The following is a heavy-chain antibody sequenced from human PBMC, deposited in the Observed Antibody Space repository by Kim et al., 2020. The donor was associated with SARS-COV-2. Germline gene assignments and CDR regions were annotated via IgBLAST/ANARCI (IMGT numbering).Heavy chain of an antibody. J-gene: IGHJ5*02. CDR2: FDPEDGET. V-gene: IGHV1-24*01. CDR1: GYTLTELS. Sequence: ASVKVSCKVSGYTLTELSMHWVRQAPGKGLEWMGGFDPEDGETIYAQKFQGRVTMIEDTSTDTAYMELSSLRSEDTAVYYCATTPGIAVAGWFDPWGQGTLVTVSS. D-gene: IGHD6-19*01. CDR3: ATTPGIAVAGWFDP.